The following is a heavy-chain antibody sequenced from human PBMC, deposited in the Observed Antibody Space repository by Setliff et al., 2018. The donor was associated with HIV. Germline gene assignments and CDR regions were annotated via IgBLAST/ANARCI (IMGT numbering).Heavy chain of an antibody. CDR2: IRSKAYGGTT. Sequence: GGSLRLSCTSSGFTFGDYAMSWVRQAPGKGLEWVGFIRSKAYGGTTQYAASVKGRFTISREDSKSITYLQMNGLKSEDTAMYYCIIAYRPPGGSYFPYWGQGTLVTVSS. J-gene: IGHJ4*02. D-gene: IGHD1-26*01. V-gene: IGHV3-49*04. CDR3: IIAYRPPGGSYFPY. CDR1: GFTFGDYA.